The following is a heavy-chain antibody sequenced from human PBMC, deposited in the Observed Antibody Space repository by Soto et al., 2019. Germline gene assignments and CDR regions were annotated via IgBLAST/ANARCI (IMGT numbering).Heavy chain of an antibody. D-gene: IGHD3-10*01. V-gene: IGHV4-4*02. CDR1: SGSISSSNW. J-gene: IGHJ4*02. CDR2: IYHSGST. Sequence: QVQLQESGPGLVKPSGTLSLTCAVSSGSISSSNWWSWVRQPPGKGLEWIGEIYHSGSTNYNPYLKSRVTISVDKSKNQFSLELSSVAAADTAVYYCARVHTMVRGVREPFDYWGQGTLVTVSS. CDR3: ARVHTMVRGVREPFDY.